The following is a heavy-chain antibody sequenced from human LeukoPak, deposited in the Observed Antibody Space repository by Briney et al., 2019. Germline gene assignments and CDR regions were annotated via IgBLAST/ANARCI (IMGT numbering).Heavy chain of an antibody. CDR1: GGSISSDDYY. D-gene: IGHD3-22*01. V-gene: IGHV4-30-4*01. CDR2: IYYSGST. Sequence: SQTLSLTCTVSGGSISSDDYYWSWIRQPPGEGLEWIGYIYYSGSTYYNPSLKSRVTISVDTSKNQFSLKLSSVTAADTAVYYCARDLWYYDSSGEGAFDIWGQGTMVTVSS. CDR3: ARDLWYYDSSGEGAFDI. J-gene: IGHJ3*02.